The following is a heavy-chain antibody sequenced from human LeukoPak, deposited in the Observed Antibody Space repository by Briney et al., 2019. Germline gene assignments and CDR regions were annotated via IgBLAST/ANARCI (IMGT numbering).Heavy chain of an antibody. CDR1: GFTFGSYA. J-gene: IGHJ1*01. CDR3: AKVSDGDYEEYFQH. D-gene: IGHD4-17*01. V-gene: IGHV3-23*01. Sequence: GASLRLSCAASGFTFGSYAMSWVRQAPGKGLEWVSAISGSGGSTYYADSVKGRFTISRDNSKNTLYLQMNSLRAEDTAVYYCAKVSDGDYEEYFQHWGQGTLVTVSS. CDR2: ISGSGGST.